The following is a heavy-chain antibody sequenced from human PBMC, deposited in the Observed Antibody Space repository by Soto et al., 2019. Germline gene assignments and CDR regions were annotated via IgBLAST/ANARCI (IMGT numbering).Heavy chain of an antibody. V-gene: IGHV4-38-2*01. J-gene: IGHJ5*02. Sequence: PSETLSLTCAVSGYSISSGYYWGWIRQPPGKGLEWLGTTYYGASSYYNPSLRSRITILLDASTNQLSLKLSSVTAADTAVYFCVRVAGSASWYQTDPWGPGSLVTVSS. CDR1: GYSISSGYY. D-gene: IGHD6-13*01. CDR2: TYYGASS. CDR3: VRVAGSASWYQTDP.